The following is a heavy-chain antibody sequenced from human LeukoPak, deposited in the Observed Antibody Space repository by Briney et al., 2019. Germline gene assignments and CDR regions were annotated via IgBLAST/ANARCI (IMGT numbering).Heavy chain of an antibody. Sequence: GGSLRLSCAGSGFTFGGYGMHWFRQTPGKGLEWVAVIAYDGSRAFYADSVKGRFTISRDNSKNTMSVQMDDLRAEDTAVYYCTRYNNDHFDYWAREPWSPSPQ. CDR2: IAYDGSRA. J-gene: IGHJ4*02. CDR1: GFTFGGYG. CDR3: TRYNNDHFDY. V-gene: IGHV3-33*01. D-gene: IGHD1-14*01.